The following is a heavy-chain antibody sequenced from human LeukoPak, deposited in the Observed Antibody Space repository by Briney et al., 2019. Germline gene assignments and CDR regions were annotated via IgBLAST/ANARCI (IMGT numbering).Heavy chain of an antibody. J-gene: IGHJ6*04. CDR2: IIPILGIA. Sequence: ASVKVSCKASGGTFSSYTISWVRQAPGQGLEWMGRIIPILGIANYAQKFQGRVTITADKSTSTAYMELSSLRSEDTAVYYCARGFRSRRGYSYGSHYYYGMDVRGKGTTVTVSS. V-gene: IGHV1-69*02. CDR1: GGTFSSYT. CDR3: ARGFRSRRGYSYGSHYYYGMDV. D-gene: IGHD5-18*01.